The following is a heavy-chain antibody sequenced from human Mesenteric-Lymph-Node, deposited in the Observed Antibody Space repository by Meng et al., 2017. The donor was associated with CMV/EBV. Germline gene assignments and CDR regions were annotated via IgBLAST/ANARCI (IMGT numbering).Heavy chain of an antibody. D-gene: IGHD6-13*01. J-gene: IGHJ4*02. CDR2: VLGTGPT. V-gene: IGHV3-23*01. CDR1: GFTCNNYA. CDR3: ARGDSSTTWLVFDY. Sequence: SASGFTCNNYAMTWVRQAPGEGLEWVSTVLGTGPTYYADYVKGRFTISRDDSRNTLFLQLNSLRDEDTAVFYCARGDSSTTWLVFDYWGLGTLVTVSS.